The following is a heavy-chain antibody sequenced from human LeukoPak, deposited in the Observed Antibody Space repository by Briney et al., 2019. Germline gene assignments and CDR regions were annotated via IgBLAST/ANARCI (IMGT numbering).Heavy chain of an antibody. CDR2: ISGSGGSS. Sequence: GGSLRLSCAASGFTFSSYAMSWVRQAPGKGLEWVSAISGSGGSSYYADSVKGRFTISRDNSKNTLYLQMNSLRARDPAVNYFWKNPPRPPGLGYFDFLGQGTLVTVSS. J-gene: IGHJ4*02. D-gene: IGHD6-19*01. CDR3: WKNPPRPPGLGYFDF. V-gene: IGHV3-23*01. CDR1: GFTFSSYA.